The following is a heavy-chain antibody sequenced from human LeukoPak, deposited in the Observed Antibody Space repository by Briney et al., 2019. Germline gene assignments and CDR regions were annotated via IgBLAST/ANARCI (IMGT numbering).Heavy chain of an antibody. D-gene: IGHD6-19*01. J-gene: IGHJ5*02. Sequence: ASVTVSCKASGYTFTGYYMHWVRQAPGQGLEWMGWINPDSGGTNYAQKFQGRVTMTRDTSISTAYLDLSSLRSDDTAVYYCARDLGSSGWYKKNWFDPWGQGTLVTVSS. CDR2: INPDSGGT. CDR1: GYTFTGYY. V-gene: IGHV1-2*02. CDR3: ARDLGSSGWYKKNWFDP.